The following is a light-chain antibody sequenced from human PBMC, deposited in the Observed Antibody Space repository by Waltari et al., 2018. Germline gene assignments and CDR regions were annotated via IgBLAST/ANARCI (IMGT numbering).Light chain of an antibody. Sequence: WYQQTPGKAPTVMIYDVSKRPSGISNRFSGSKSGNTASLTISGLQAEDEADYYCSSYTSSYTYVFGSGTKVAVL. CDR2: DVS. CDR3: SSYTSSYTYV. J-gene: IGLJ1*01. V-gene: IGLV2-14*04.